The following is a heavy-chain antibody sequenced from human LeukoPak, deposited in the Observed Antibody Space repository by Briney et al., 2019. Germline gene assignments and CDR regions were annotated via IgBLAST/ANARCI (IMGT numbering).Heavy chain of an antibody. CDR2: INDGGKNT. J-gene: IGHJ4*02. CDR3: ARGASYADYFDY. CDR1: GFTFNTYG. V-gene: IGHV3-23*01. Sequence: GGSLRLSCAASGFTFNTYGMTWFRQAPGKGLEWVSTINDGGKNTHYADSVKGRFTISRDNSKNTLYLQMNSLRAEDTAVYYCARGASYADYFDYWGQGTLVTVSS. D-gene: IGHD5-18*01.